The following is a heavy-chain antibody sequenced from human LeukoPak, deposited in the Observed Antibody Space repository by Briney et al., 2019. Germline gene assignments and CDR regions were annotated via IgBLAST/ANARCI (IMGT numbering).Heavy chain of an antibody. CDR2: IYYSGST. V-gene: IGHV4-39*01. D-gene: IGHD4-11*01. J-gene: IGHJ4*02. CDR1: GGSISSSSYY. CDR3: ARRPMTTVKGFDY. Sequence: PSETLSLTCTVSGGSISSSSYYWGWIRQPPGKGLEWIGSIYYSGSTYYNPSLKSRVTISVDTSKNQFSLKLSSVTAADTAVYYCARRPMTTVKGFDYWAREPWSPSPQ.